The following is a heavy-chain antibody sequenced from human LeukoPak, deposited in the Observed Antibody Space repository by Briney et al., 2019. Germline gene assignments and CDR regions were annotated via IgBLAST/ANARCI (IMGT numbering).Heavy chain of an antibody. CDR2: IYQSGST. CDR1: GGSITTYY. Sequence: PSETLSLTCTVSGGSITTYYWSWIRQPPGKGLEWIGEIYQSGSTNYNPSLKSRVTISVDKSKNQFSLKLSSVTAADTAVYYCARGLVNGGPKYSSSWSYRWRHHFDYWGQGTLVTVSS. CDR3: ARGLVNGGPKYSSSWSYRWRHHFDY. D-gene: IGHD6-13*01. J-gene: IGHJ4*02. V-gene: IGHV4-59*12.